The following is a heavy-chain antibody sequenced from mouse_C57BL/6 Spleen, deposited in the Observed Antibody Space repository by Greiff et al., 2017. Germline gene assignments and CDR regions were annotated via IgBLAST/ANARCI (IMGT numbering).Heavy chain of an antibody. Sequence: QVTLKESGPGLVAPSQSLSITCTVSGFSLTSYGVHWVRQPPGKGLEWLVVIWSDGSTTYNSALKSRLSISKDNSKSQVFLKMNSLQTDDTAMYYCARHGGYYWYFDVWGTGTTVTVSS. V-gene: IGHV2-6-1*01. CDR3: ARHGGYYWYFDV. D-gene: IGHD1-1*02. CDR1: GFSLTSYG. J-gene: IGHJ1*03. CDR2: IWSDGST.